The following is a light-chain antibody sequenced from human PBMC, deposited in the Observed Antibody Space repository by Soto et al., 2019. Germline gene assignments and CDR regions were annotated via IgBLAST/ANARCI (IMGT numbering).Light chain of an antibody. V-gene: IGKV3-11*01. J-gene: IGKJ4*01. CDR2: DTS. Sequence: EIVLTQSPATLSLSPGERATLSCRASQSVENYLAWFQQKRGQAPRLLIYDTSNRAAGIPDRFSGSGSGTDFTLTSSSLEPEDFAVYYCHQRYMGPPRTFGGGTKVEIK. CDR1: QSVENY. CDR3: HQRYMGPPRT.